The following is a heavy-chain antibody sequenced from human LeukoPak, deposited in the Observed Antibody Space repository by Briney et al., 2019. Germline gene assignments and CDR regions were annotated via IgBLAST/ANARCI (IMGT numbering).Heavy chain of an antibody. CDR3: ARDGFNYDYVWGSYRYDPFDY. Sequence: SVKVSCKASGGTFSSYAISWVRQAPGQGLEWMGRIIPILGIANYAQKFQGRVTITADKSTSTAYMELSSLRSEDTAVYYCARDGFNYDYVWGSYRYDPFDYWGQGTLVTVSS. D-gene: IGHD3-16*02. CDR1: GGTFSSYA. V-gene: IGHV1-69*04. J-gene: IGHJ4*02. CDR2: IIPILGIA.